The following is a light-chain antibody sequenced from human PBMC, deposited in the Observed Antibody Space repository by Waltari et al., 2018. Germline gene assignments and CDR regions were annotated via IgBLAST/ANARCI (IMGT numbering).Light chain of an antibody. Sequence: QSALTQPPSASGSPGQSVTISCTGTSSDVGAPNYVSWYQQYPGKAPKLIIYEVNKRPSGVPDRFSGSKSGNTASLTVSGLQADDEADYYCSSHGGSKVFGGGTKLTVL. J-gene: IGLJ2*01. V-gene: IGLV2-8*01. CDR1: SSDVGAPNY. CDR3: SSHGGSKV. CDR2: EVN.